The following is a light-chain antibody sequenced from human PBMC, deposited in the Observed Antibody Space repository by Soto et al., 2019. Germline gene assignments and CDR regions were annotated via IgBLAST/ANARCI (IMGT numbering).Light chain of an antibody. V-gene: IGLV2-14*01. Sequence: QSALTQPASVSGSPGQSITISCTGTTSDIGGYNFVYWYQQHPGKAPKLMIYDVSNRPSGVSDRFSGSKSGSTASLTISGLQAEDEADYYCSSYSSTTSYVFGAGTQLTVL. CDR1: TSDIGGYNF. J-gene: IGLJ1*01. CDR2: DVS. CDR3: SSYSSTTSYV.